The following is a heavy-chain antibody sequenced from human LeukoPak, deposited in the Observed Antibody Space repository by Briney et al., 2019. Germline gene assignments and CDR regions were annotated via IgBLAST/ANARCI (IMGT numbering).Heavy chain of an antibody. V-gene: IGHV3-30*02. CDR2: IRYDGSNK. J-gene: IGHJ4*02. CDR3: AKDRDGYNPAFDY. CDR1: GFTFSSYG. D-gene: IGHD5-24*01. Sequence: GGSLRLSCAASGFTFSSYGMHWVRQAPGKGLEWVAFIRYDGSNKYYADSVKGRFTISRDNSKNTLYLQMNSLRAEDTAVYYCAKDRDGYNPAFDYWGQGTLVTVSS.